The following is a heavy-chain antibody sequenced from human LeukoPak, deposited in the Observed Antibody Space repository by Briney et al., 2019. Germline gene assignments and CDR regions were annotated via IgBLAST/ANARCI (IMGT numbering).Heavy chain of an antibody. CDR1: GYIFTHYA. V-gene: IGHV1-3*01. CDR3: ARGGPNPSGWLLDN. CDR2: IDGDNGKT. D-gene: IGHD6-19*01. J-gene: IGHJ4*01. Sequence: ASVKVSCKASGYIFTHYALHWVRQAPGQRLQWMGCIDGDNGKTQYSPNFQGRITITRDTSANTAYIEVSSLRSEDTAVYYRARGGPNPSGWLLDNWGHGTLVTVSS.